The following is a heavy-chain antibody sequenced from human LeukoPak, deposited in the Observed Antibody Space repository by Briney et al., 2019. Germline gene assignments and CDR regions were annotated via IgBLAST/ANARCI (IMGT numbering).Heavy chain of an antibody. V-gene: IGHV3-23*01. Sequence: GGSLRLSCAASGFTFSSYAMSWVRQAPGKGLEWVSAISGSGGSTYYADSVKGRFTISRDNAKNSLYLQMNSLRAEDTALYYCAKGYGDYYYYGMDVWGQGTTVTVSS. CDR1: GFTFSSYA. J-gene: IGHJ6*02. CDR3: AKGYGDYYYYGMDV. D-gene: IGHD4-17*01. CDR2: ISGSGGST.